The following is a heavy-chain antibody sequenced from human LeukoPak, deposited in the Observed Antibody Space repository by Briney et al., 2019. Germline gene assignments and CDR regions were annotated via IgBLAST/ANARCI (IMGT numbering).Heavy chain of an antibody. CDR2: ISSSSSYI. D-gene: IGHD1-26*01. V-gene: IGHV3-21*01. CDR1: GFTFSSYS. Sequence: GGSLRLSCAASGFTFSSYSMNWVRQAPGKGLEWVSSISSSSSYIYYADSVKGRFTISRDNARNSLYLQMNSLRAEDTAVYYCARDPYSGTYGDTYYHYMDVWGKGTTVTISS. J-gene: IGHJ6*03. CDR3: ARDPYSGTYGDTYYHYMDV.